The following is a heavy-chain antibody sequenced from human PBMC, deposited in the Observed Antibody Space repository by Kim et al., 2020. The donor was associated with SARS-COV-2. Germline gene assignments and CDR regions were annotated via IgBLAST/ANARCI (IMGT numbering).Heavy chain of an antibody. Sequence: ASVKVSCKASGYTFTSYAMHWVRQAPGQRLEWMGWINAGNGNTKYSQKFQGRVTITRDTSASTAYMELSSLRSEDTAVYYCARSLGYCSSTSCYKDDWFDPWGQGTLVPVSS. CDR3: ARSLGYCSSTSCYKDDWFDP. CDR2: INAGNGNT. V-gene: IGHV1-3*01. D-gene: IGHD2-2*02. CDR1: GYTFTSYA. J-gene: IGHJ5*02.